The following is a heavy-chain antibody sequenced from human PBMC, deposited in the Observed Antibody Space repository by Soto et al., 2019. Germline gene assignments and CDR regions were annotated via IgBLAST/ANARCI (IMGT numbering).Heavy chain of an antibody. Sequence: GGSLRLSCAASGFTFSSYGMHWVRQAPGKGLEWVAVISYDGSNKYYADSVKGRFTISRDNSKNTLYLQMNSLRAEDTAVYYCAKDTAVESSGPNWFDPWGQGTLVTVSS. CDR1: GFTFSSYG. CDR2: ISYDGSNK. D-gene: IGHD6-19*01. V-gene: IGHV3-30*18. CDR3: AKDTAVESSGPNWFDP. J-gene: IGHJ5*02.